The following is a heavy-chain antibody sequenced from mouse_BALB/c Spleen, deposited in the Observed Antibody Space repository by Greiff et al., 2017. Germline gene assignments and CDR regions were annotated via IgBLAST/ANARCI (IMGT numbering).Heavy chain of an antibody. CDR1: GFTFSSFG. V-gene: IGHV5-17*02. CDR2: ISSGSSTI. D-gene: IGHD1-1*01. CDR3: ARREGRDWYFDV. Sequence: EVKLMESGGGLVQPGGSRKLSCAASGFTFSSFGMHWVRQAPEKGLEWVAYISSGSSTIYYADTVKGRFTISRDNPKNTLFLQMTSLRSEDTAMYYCARREGRDWYFDVWGAGTTVTVSS. J-gene: IGHJ1*01.